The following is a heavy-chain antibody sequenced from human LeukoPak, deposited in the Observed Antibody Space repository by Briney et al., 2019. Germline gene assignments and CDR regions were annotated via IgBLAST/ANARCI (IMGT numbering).Heavy chain of an antibody. J-gene: IGHJ4*02. CDR2: ISGSGGST. V-gene: IGHV3-23*01. CDR3: AKDSTYYYGSGTTPPDY. D-gene: IGHD3-10*01. CDR1: GFTFSSYG. Sequence: GGSLRLSCAASGFTFSSYGMSWVRQAPGKGLECVSAISGSGGSTYYADSVKGRFTISRDNSKNTPYLQMNSLRAEDTAVYYCAKDSTYYYGSGTTPPDYWGQGTLVTVSS.